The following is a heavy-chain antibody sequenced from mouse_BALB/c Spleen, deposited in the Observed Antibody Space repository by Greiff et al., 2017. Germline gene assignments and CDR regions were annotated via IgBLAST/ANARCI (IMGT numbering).Heavy chain of an antibody. V-gene: IGHV5-12-2*01. CDR1: GFTFSSYT. J-gene: IGHJ4*01. D-gene: IGHD1-1*01. Sequence: EVKVEESGGGLVQPGGSLKLSCAASGFTFSSYTMSWVRQTPEKRLEWVAYISNGGGSTYYPDTVKGRFTISRDNAKNTLYLQMSSLKSEDTAMYYCARHPSYYGSSYDYAMDYWGQGTSVTVSS. CDR2: ISNGGGST. CDR3: ARHPSYYGSSYDYAMDY.